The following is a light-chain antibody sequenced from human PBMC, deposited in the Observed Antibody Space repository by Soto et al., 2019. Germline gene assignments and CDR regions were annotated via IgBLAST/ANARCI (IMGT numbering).Light chain of an antibody. CDR1: SSDIGGYNF. Sequence: QSALTQPASVSGSPGQSITISCTGTSSDIGGYNFVSWYQHHPGKAPKLMIYEVNNRPSGVSSRFSGSKSGNTASQTISGLQTEDEADHYCSSFTPSSTHVVFGGGTKLTVL. CDR2: EVN. J-gene: IGLJ2*01. V-gene: IGLV2-14*01. CDR3: SSFTPSSTHVV.